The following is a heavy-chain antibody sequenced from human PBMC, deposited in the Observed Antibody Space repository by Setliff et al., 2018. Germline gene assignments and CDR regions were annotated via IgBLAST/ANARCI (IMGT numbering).Heavy chain of an antibody. Sequence: SETLSLTCTVSGESIRSNNWWNWVRQPPGKGLEWIGDIYQSGTTNYNPSLKSRVTMSVDTSKNQFSLKLSSVTAADTAVYYCARESNSGYLDYWGQGTLVTVSS. CDR1: GESIRSNNW. D-gene: IGHD3-22*01. CDR2: IYQSGTT. CDR3: ARESNSGYLDY. V-gene: IGHV4-4*02. J-gene: IGHJ4*02.